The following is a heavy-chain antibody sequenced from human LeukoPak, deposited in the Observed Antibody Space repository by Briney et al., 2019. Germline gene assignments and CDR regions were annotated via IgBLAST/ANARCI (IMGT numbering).Heavy chain of an antibody. CDR2: ISGSGGST. D-gene: IGHD3-22*01. J-gene: IGHJ4*02. CDR3: AKAPLDTSGYYYVTYYFDY. CDR1: GFTFSSYA. Sequence: PGGSLRLSCAASGFTFSSYAMSWVRQAPAKGLEWVSGISGSGGSTYYADSVKGRFTISRDNSKHTLYLQMNSLRAEDTTVYYCAKAPLDTSGYYYVTYYFDYWGQGTVLTASS. V-gene: IGHV3-23*01.